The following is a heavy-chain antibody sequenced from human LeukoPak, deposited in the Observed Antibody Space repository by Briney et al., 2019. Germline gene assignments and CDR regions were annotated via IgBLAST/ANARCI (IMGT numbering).Heavy chain of an antibody. J-gene: IGHJ6*02. D-gene: IGHD6-6*01. CDR2: IYYSGST. CDR1: GGSISSYY. Sequence: PSETLSLTCTVSGGSISSYYWSWIRQPPGKGLEWIGYIYYSGSTNYNPSLKSRVTISVDTSKNQFSLKLSSVTAADTAVYYCARWAARRYYYYGMDVWGQGTTVTVSS. V-gene: IGHV4-59*01. CDR3: ARWAARRYYYYGMDV.